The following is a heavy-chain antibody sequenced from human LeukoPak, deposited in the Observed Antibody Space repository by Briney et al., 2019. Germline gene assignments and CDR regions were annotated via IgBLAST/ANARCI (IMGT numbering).Heavy chain of an antibody. CDR2: ISSSSSYI. Sequence: GGSLRLSCAASGFTFSSYEMNWVRQAPGKGLEWVSSISSSSSYIYYADSVKGRFTISRDNAKNSLYLQMNSLRAEDTAVYYCARRGYSSSWDIPDYWGQGTLVTVSS. CDR1: GFTFSSYE. V-gene: IGHV3-21*01. J-gene: IGHJ4*02. D-gene: IGHD2-2*01. CDR3: ARRGYSSSWDIPDY.